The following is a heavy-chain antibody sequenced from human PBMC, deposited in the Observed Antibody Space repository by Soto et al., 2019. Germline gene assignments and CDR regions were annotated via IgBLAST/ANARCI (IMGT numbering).Heavy chain of an antibody. D-gene: IGHD3-10*01. V-gene: IGHV3-23*01. CDR1: GFTFSSYA. J-gene: IGHJ4*02. CDR3: AKRYKATGELLYYFDY. CDR2: ISGSGGST. Sequence: GGSLRLSCAASGFTFSSYAMSWVRQAPGKGLEWVSAISGSGGSTYYADSVKGRFTISRDNSKNTLYLQMNSLRAEDTAVYYCAKRYKATGELLYYFDYWGQGTLVTVSS.